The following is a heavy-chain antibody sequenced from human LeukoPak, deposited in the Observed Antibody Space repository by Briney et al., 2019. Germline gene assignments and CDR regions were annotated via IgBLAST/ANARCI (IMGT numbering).Heavy chain of an antibody. V-gene: IGHV4-59*08. CDR3: ARRLNRGAFDI. J-gene: IGHJ3*02. CDR2: IYYSGST. D-gene: IGHD1-14*01. CDR1: GGSISSYY. Sequence: SETLSLTCTVSGGSISSYYWSWIRQPPGKGLEWIGYIYYSGSTNYNPSLKSRVTISVDTSKNQFSLKLSSVTAADTAVYYCARRLNRGAFDIWGQGTMVTVS.